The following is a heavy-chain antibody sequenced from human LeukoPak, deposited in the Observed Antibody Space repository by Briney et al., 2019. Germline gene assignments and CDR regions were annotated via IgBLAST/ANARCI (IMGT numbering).Heavy chain of an antibody. CDR2: ISGSGGST. CDR1: GFTFSSYS. CDR3: AKDSSGWYDFDY. V-gene: IGHV3-23*01. J-gene: IGHJ4*02. D-gene: IGHD6-19*01. Sequence: GGSLRLSCAASGFTFSSYSMNWVRQAPGKGLEWVSAISGSGGSTYYADSVKGRFTISRDNSKNTLYLQMNSLRAEDTAVYYCAKDSSGWYDFDYWGQGTLVTVSS.